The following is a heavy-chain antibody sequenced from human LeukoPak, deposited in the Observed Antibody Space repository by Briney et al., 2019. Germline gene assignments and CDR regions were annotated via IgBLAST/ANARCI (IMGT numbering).Heavy chain of an antibody. CDR3: ARDSDVPFDY. V-gene: IGHV3-48*01. CDR2: ISSTGNPR. J-gene: IGHJ4*02. CDR1: GLTFSDYS. D-gene: IGHD3-16*01. Sequence: PGGSLRLSCTASGLTFSDYSMNWVRQAPGKGLEWVSYISSTGNPRHYAESVEGRFTISRDNAKNSLYLQMNSLRAEDTAVYYCARDSDVPFDYWGQGTLVTVSS.